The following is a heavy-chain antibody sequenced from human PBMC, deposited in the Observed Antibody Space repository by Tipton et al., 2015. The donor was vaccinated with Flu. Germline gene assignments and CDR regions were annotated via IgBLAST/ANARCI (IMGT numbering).Heavy chain of an antibody. CDR3: ANGEGPGGYYYGMDV. J-gene: IGHJ6*02. Sequence: SLRLSCAASGFTFDDYAMHWVRQAPGKGLEWVSLISGDGGSTYYADSVKGRFTISRDNSKYSLYLQMNSLRTEDTALYYCANGEGPGGYYYGMDVWGQGTTVTVSS. D-gene: IGHD4-17*01. CDR2: ISGDGGST. V-gene: IGHV3-43*02. CDR1: GFTFDDYA.